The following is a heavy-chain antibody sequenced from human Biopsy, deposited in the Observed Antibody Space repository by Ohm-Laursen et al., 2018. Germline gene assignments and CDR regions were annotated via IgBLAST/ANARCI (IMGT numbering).Heavy chain of an antibody. CDR3: ARVFCTSTTCYGLLDN. Sequence: SVKVSCKASGYTFTSYDISWVRQASGQGLEWMGWISPYNDKTSYPPKLQDRVTMTADTSTNTAHMELRSLRSDDTAVYYCARVFCTSTTCYGLLDNWGQGTVVTVSS. J-gene: IGHJ4*02. V-gene: IGHV1-18*01. CDR2: ISPYNDKT. D-gene: IGHD2/OR15-2a*01. CDR1: GYTFTSYD.